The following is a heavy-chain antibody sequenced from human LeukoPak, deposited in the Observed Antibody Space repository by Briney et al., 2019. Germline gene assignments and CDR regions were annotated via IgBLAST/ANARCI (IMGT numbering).Heavy chain of an antibody. CDR2: IYSGGST. CDR3: ARDLYRIVVVPHYFDY. J-gene: IGHJ4*02. Sequence: GGSLRLYCAASEFSVGSNYMTWVRQAPGKGLEWVSLIYSGGSTYYADSVKGRFTISRDNAKNSLYLQMNSLRAEDTAVYYCARDLYRIVVVPHYFDYWGQGTLVTVSS. CDR1: EFSVGSNY. V-gene: IGHV3-66*01. D-gene: IGHD3-22*01.